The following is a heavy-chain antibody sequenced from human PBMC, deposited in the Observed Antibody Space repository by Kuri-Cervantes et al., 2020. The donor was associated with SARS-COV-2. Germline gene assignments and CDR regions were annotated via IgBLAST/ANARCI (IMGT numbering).Heavy chain of an antibody. CDR1: GYTFTSYY. V-gene: IGHV1-46*01. CDR2: INPSGGST. J-gene: IGHJ6*02. D-gene: IGHD6-19*01. Sequence: ASVKVSCKASGYTFTSYYMHWVRQAPGQGLEWMGIINPSGGSTSYAQKFQGRVTMTRDTSTSTVYMELRGLRSDDTAVYYCARGHRWLAIQRLYGMDVWGQGTTVTVSS. CDR3: ARGHRWLAIQRLYGMDV.